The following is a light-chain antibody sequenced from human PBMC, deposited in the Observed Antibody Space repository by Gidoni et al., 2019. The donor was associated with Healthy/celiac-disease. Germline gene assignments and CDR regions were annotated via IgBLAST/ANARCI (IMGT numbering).Light chain of an antibody. CDR1: QSVSSSY. Sequence: EIVLTQSPGTLSLSPGERATLSCRASQSVSSSYLAWYQQKPGQAPRLLIYGASSRATGIPDRFGGSGSGTDFTLTISRLEREDFAVYYCQQYGSSPPWTFGQGTKVEIK. CDR3: QQYGSSPPWT. J-gene: IGKJ1*01. CDR2: GAS. V-gene: IGKV3-20*01.